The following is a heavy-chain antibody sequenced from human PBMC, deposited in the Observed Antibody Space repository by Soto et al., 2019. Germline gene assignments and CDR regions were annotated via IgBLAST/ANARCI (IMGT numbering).Heavy chain of an antibody. Sequence: VSVKVACKASGYSFTTHGISWVRRAPGHGLEWMGWISAYNGDTHYVQRFQGRLTMTTDTSTSTAYMELRSLTSDDTAVYYCARDPPFSGILRGTPLMDVWGQGTTVTVPS. CDR1: GYSFTTHG. CDR3: ARDPPFSGILRGTPLMDV. J-gene: IGHJ6*02. D-gene: IGHD4-17*01. CDR2: ISAYNGDT. V-gene: IGHV1-18*04.